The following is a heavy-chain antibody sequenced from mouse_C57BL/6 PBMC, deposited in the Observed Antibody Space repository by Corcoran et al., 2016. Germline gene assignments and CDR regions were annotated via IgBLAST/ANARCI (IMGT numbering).Heavy chain of an antibody. CDR3: ARSYYDYGYAMDY. J-gene: IGHJ4*01. CDR1: GYTFTNYW. Sequence: QVQLQQSGAELVRPGTSVKMSCKASGYTFTNYWIGWAKQRPGHGLEWIGDIYPGGGYTNYNEKFKGKATLTADKSSSTAYMQFSSLTSEDSAIYYCARSYYDYGYAMDYWGQGTSVTVSS. V-gene: IGHV1-63*01. D-gene: IGHD2-4*01. CDR2: IYPGGGYT.